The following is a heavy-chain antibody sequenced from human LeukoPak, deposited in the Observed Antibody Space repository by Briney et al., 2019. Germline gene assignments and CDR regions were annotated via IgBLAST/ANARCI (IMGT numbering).Heavy chain of an antibody. CDR1: GFTFSNYA. D-gene: IGHD2-15*01. CDR2: INGGGGGT. V-gene: IGHV3-23*01. CDR3: AKIVTPGNFDY. J-gene: IGHJ4*02. Sequence: GGSLSLSCTASGFTFSNYAMSWVRRAPGKGLEWVSAINGGGGGTYYAGSVKGRFTISRDNSKNILYLQMNSLRGEDTAVYYCAKIVTPGNFDYWGQGTLVTVSS.